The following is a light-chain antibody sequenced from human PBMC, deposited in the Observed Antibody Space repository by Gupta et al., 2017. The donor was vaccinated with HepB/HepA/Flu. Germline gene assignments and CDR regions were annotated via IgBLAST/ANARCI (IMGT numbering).Light chain of an antibody. CDR3: TSRDISSDLLV. CDR1: SLTKYY. J-gene: IGLJ2*01. CDR2: GDN. V-gene: IGLV3-19*01. Sequence: SSELTQDPAVSVALGQRIGITCQGDSLTKYYASWYQQKPGQAPARRIFGDNSRPSGIPDRVSGSRSGTTASFTITGAQAEEEADYYCTSRDISSDLLVFGSGIRLTVL.